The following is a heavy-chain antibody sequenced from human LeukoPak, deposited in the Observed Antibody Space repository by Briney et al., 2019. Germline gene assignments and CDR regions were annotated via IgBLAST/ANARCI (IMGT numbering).Heavy chain of an antibody. CDR2: IKAKAHGGTI. CDR1: GFTFINAW. J-gene: IGHJ4*02. Sequence: GGSLRLSCAASGFTFINAWMAWVRQAPGKGLEWVGRIKAKAHGGTIEYAAPVKGRFTISRDDSKNTLYLQMNSLKTEDTAVYYCTTSTVTTALDYWGQGTLVTVSS. D-gene: IGHD4-17*01. CDR3: TTSTVTTALDY. V-gene: IGHV3-15*01.